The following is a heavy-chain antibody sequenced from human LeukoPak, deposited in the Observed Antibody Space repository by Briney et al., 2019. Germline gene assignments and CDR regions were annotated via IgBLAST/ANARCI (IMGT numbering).Heavy chain of an antibody. CDR1: GGSISSYY. CDR2: IYTTGST. D-gene: IGHD6-19*01. CDR3: ARMDSSGVRFDP. V-gene: IGHV4-4*07. J-gene: IGHJ5*02. Sequence: SETLSLTCTVSGGSISSYYWTWIRQPAGKGLEWIGRIYTTGSTNYNPSLNSRVTMSVDTSKNQFSLKLSSVSAADTAVYYCARMDSSGVRFDPWGQGTLVTVSS.